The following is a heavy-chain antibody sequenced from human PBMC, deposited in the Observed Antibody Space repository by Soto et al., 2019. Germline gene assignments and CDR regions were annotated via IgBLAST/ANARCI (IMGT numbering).Heavy chain of an antibody. D-gene: IGHD3-22*01. CDR3: ARALRPVVVNPDAFDI. J-gene: IGHJ3*02. V-gene: IGHV1-18*01. CDR2: ISAYNGNT. CDR1: GYTFTSYG. Sequence: QVQLVQSGAEVKKPGASVKVSCKASGYTFTSYGISWVRQAPGQGLEWMGWISAYNGNTNYAQKLQGRVTMTTDTSTSTDYRELRSLKSEDTAVYYCARALRPVVVNPDAFDIWGHGTMVTVSS.